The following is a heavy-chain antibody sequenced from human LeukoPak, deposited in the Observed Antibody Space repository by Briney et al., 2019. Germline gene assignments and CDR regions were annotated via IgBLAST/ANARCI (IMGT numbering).Heavy chain of an antibody. Sequence: GGSLRLSCAASGFTFSSYGMHWVRQAPGKGLEWVAFIRYDGSNKYYADSVKGRFTISRDNSKNTLYLQMNSLRAEDTAVYYCAKDGGYDFWSASGFFDYWGQGTLVTVSS. D-gene: IGHD3-3*01. CDR1: GFTFSSYG. V-gene: IGHV3-30*02. J-gene: IGHJ4*02. CDR2: IRYDGSNK. CDR3: AKDGGYDFWSASGFFDY.